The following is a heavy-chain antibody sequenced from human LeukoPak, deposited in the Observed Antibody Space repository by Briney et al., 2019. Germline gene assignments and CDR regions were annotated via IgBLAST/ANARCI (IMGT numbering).Heavy chain of an antibody. Sequence: ASVKVSCKASGYTFTGYYMHWVRQAPGQGLEWMGWISAYNGNTNYAQKLQGRVTMTTDTSTSTAYMELRSLRSDDTAVYYCARDPYSSSWIRSPSFDYWGQGTLVTVSS. CDR3: ARDPYSSSWIRSPSFDY. V-gene: IGHV1-18*04. D-gene: IGHD6-13*01. CDR2: ISAYNGNT. CDR1: GYTFTGYY. J-gene: IGHJ4*02.